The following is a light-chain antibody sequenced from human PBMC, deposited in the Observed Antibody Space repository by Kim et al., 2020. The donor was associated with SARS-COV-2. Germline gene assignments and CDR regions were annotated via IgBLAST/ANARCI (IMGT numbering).Light chain of an antibody. Sequence: DSVGDRVTITCRASQGIKYYLAWYQQKPGKVPKLLIYAASTLQPGVPSRFSGSGSGTDFTLTISGLQPEDVATYYCQNYDSDPLTFGPGTKVDIK. CDR3: QNYDSDPLT. CDR1: QGIKYY. CDR2: AAS. J-gene: IGKJ3*01. V-gene: IGKV1-27*01.